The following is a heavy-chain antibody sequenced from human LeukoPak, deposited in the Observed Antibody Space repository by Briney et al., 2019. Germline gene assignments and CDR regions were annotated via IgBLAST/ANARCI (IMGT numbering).Heavy chain of an antibody. CDR3: ARGKLLGSSGYYSGVFDY. D-gene: IGHD3-22*01. CDR1: GGTFSSYA. CDR2: IIPIFGTA. V-gene: IGHV1-69*05. J-gene: IGHJ4*02. Sequence: GPSVKVSCKASGGTFSSYAISWVRQAPGQGLEWMGGIIPIFGTANYAQKFQGRVTITTDESTSTAYMELSSLRSEDTAVYYCARGKLLGSSGYYSGVFDYWGQGTLVTVSS.